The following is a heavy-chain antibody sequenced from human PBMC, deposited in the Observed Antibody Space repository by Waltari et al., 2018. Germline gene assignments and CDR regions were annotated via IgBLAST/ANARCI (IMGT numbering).Heavy chain of an antibody. CDR3: ARDTAMVRYYYYMDV. Sequence: QVQLVQSGAEVKKPGSSVKVSCKASGYTFTGYYMHWVLPAPGHGLEWMGRINPTSVGTNYAQKFQGRVTMTRDTSISTAYMELSRLRSDDTAVYYCARDTAMVRYYYYMDVWGKGTTVTVSS. V-gene: IGHV1-2*06. D-gene: IGHD5-18*01. CDR1: GYTFTGYY. CDR2: INPTSVGT. J-gene: IGHJ6*03.